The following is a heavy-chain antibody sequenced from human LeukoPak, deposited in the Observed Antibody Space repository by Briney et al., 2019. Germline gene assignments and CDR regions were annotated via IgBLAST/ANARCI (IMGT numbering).Heavy chain of an antibody. V-gene: IGHV4-59*01. Sequence: SETLSLTCTVSGGSISSYYWSWIRQPAGKGLEWIGYIYYSGSTNYNPSLKSRVTISVDTSKNQFSLKLSFVTAADTAVYYCARGSQSYDILTGYYPYSYYFDYRGQGTLVTVSS. J-gene: IGHJ4*02. CDR1: GGSISSYY. CDR3: ARGSQSYDILTGYYPYSYYFDY. CDR2: IYYSGST. D-gene: IGHD3-9*01.